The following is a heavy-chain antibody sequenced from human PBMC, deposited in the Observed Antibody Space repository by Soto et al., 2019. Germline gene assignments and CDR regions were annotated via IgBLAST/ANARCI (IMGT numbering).Heavy chain of an antibody. CDR3: ARGNTYYYDSSGSEGAFDI. CDR1: GYTFTSYG. CDR2: ISAYNGNT. Sequence: QVQLVQSGAEVKKPGASVKVSCKASGYTFTSYGISWVRQAPGQGLEWMGWISAYNGNTNYAQKLQGRVTMTTDTSTSTACMELRSLRSDDTAVYYCARGNTYYYDSSGSEGAFDIWGQGTMVTVSS. D-gene: IGHD3-22*01. J-gene: IGHJ3*02. V-gene: IGHV1-18*01.